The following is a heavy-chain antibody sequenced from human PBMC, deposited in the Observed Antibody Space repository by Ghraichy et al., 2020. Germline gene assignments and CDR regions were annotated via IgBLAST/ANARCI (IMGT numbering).Heavy chain of an antibody. CDR1: GAAFSDTY. CDR3: VRATVWDGMDV. D-gene: IGHD5/OR15-5a*01. V-gene: IGHV4-34*01. J-gene: IGHJ6*02. CDR2: IDESGST. Sequence: SETLSLTCSVYGAAFSDTYWTWIRQPAGKGLEWIGEIDESGSTKYNSSLKSRLTISLNTSINQFYLKLSSVTAADTAVYFCVRATVWDGMDVWGQGTTVTVSS.